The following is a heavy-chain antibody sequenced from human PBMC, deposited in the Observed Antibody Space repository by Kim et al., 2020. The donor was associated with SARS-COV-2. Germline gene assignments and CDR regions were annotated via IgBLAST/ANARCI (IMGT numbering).Heavy chain of an antibody. CDR2: INWNGGST. Sequence: GGSLRLSCAASGFTFDDYGMSWVRQAPGKGLEWVSGINWNGGSTGYADSVKGRFTISRDNAKNSLYLQMNSLRAEDTALYHCARALTLVVPAPNWFDPWGQGTLVTVSS. CDR3: ARALTLVVPAPNWFDP. V-gene: IGHV3-20*01. D-gene: IGHD2-2*01. CDR1: GFTFDDYG. J-gene: IGHJ5*02.